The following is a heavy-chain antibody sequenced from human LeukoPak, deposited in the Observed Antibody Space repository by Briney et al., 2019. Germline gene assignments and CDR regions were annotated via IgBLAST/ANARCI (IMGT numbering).Heavy chain of an antibody. CDR2: IYHSGST. D-gene: IGHD5-12*01. Sequence: SETLSLTCTVSGGSISSYYWSWIRQPPGKGLEWIGSIYHSGSTYYNPSLKSRVTESVDTSKDQFSLKLSSVTAADTAVYYCARRDYSGYDYDPFDYWGQGTLVTVSS. J-gene: IGHJ4*02. V-gene: IGHV4-59*08. CDR1: GGSISSYY. CDR3: ARRDYSGYDYDPFDY.